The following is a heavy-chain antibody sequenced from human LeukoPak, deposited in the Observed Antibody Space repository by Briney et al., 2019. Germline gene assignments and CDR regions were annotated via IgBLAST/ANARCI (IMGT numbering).Heavy chain of an antibody. Sequence: GASVKVSCKASGYTFTSYGISWVRQAPGQGLEWMGWFSAYNGNTNYAQKLQGRVTMTTDTSTSTAYMELRSLRSDDTAVYYCARSRNYGSGSYCFDYWGQGTLVTVSS. CDR1: GYTFTSYG. CDR2: FSAYNGNT. D-gene: IGHD3-10*01. J-gene: IGHJ4*02. V-gene: IGHV1-18*01. CDR3: ARSRNYGSGSYCFDY.